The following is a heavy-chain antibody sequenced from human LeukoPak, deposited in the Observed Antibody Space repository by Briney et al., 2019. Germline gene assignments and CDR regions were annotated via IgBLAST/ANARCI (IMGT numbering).Heavy chain of an antibody. Sequence: GGSLRLSCAASGFTFSTYPMHWVRQAPGKGLEYLAGISSDGGSTYHANSVKGRFTISRDNSKNTLYLQMGSLRPEDMAVYYCARDQCSTTSCKYFQHWGQGTLVIVSS. CDR1: GFTFSTYP. V-gene: IGHV3-64*01. CDR3: ARDQCSTTSCKYFQH. CDR2: ISSDGGST. J-gene: IGHJ1*01. D-gene: IGHD2-2*01.